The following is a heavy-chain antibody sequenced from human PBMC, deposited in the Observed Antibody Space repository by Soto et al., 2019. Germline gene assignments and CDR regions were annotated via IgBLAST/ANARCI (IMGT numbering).Heavy chain of an antibody. CDR1: GFTFSSYG. D-gene: IGHD3-22*01. V-gene: IGHV3-30*18. Sequence: HVQLVESGGGVVQPGRSLRLSCAASGFTFSSYGMHWVRQAPGKGLEWVAVISYDGSNKYYADSVKGRFTISRDNSKKALNLQMNSLRAEDMAVYCCAKGYWAVTMISELGGAFDIWGQGTMVTVSS. CDR2: ISYDGSNK. CDR3: AKGYWAVTMISELGGAFDI. J-gene: IGHJ3*02.